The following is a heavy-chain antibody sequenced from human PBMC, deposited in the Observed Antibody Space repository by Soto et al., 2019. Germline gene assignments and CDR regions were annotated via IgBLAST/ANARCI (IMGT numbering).Heavy chain of an antibody. V-gene: IGHV3-64*01. Sequence: EVQLAESGGGLAQPGGSLRLSCAASGFTLSGYAMDWVRQAPGKGLEYVSGISSNGVGTYYANSVQGRFTISRDNSTKTVYLQMGSLRPEDMAVYYCARRARPYFYYMDVWGKGTTVTVSS. CDR3: ARRARPYFYYMDV. CDR2: ISSNGVGT. CDR1: GFTLSGYA. D-gene: IGHD6-6*01. J-gene: IGHJ6*03.